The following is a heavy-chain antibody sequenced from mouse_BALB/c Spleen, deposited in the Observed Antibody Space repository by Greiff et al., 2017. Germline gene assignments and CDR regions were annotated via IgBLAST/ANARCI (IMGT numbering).Heavy chain of an antibody. D-gene: IGHD2-1*01. V-gene: IGHV1S81*02. CDR3: ARGYGNYDAMDY. Sequence: VQLQQPGAELVKPGASVKLSCKASGYTFTSYWMHWVKLRPGQGFEWIGEINPSNGGTNYNEKFKRKATLTVDKSSSTAYMELARLTSEDSAIYYCARGYGNYDAMDYWGQGTSVTVSS. J-gene: IGHJ4*01. CDR1: GYTFTSYW. CDR2: INPSNGGT.